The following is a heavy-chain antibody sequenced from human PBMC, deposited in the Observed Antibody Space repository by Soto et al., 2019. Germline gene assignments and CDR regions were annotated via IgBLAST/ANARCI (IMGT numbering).Heavy chain of an antibody. CDR2: ITFDGGHE. D-gene: IGHD1-1*01. Sequence: QIQLVESGGGVVQPGGSLRLSCTASGFTFRSFAMHWVRQAPGKGLEWLGLITFDGGHEYYAASVKGRFTISRDNYKDALHQMMSSMRQDDTAVYYCGGNYNETVDGAFDIWGERTNVTDST. CDR1: GFTFRSFA. CDR3: GGNYNETVDGAFDI. J-gene: IGHJ3*02. V-gene: IGHV3-30*03.